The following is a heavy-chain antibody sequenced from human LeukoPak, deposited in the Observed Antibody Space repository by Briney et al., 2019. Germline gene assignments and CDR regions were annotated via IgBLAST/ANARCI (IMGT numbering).Heavy chain of an antibody. V-gene: IGHV1-2*02. J-gene: IGHJ4*02. CDR3: ARESGQHDNGYGSSVY. CDR2: INPNSGAT. Sequence: SVQVSCKASGYTFTGFYIHWVRQAPGQGLEWMGWINPNSGATRYAQKFHGRITVTRDTSMTIAYMEMNSLRSDDTAVYYCARESGQHDNGYGSSVYWDQGTLVTVSS. D-gene: IGHD5-18*01. CDR1: GYTFTGFY.